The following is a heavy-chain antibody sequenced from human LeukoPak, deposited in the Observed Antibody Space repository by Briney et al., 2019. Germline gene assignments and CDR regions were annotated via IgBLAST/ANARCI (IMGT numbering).Heavy chain of an antibody. CDR2: ITGIGGST. CDR1: GFTFSTYA. D-gene: IGHD2-2*01. CDR3: AKDNPFVVVPAALFNWFDP. Sequence: GGSLRLSCAASGFTFSTYAMSWVRQAPGKGLEWVSAITGIGGSTYYADSVRGRFTISRDNSKNTLYLQMNSLRAEDTAVYYCAKDNPFVVVPAALFNWFDPWGRGTLVTVSS. J-gene: IGHJ5*02. V-gene: IGHV3-23*01.